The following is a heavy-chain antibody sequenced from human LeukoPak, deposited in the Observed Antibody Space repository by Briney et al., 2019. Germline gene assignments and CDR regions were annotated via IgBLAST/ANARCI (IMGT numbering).Heavy chain of an antibody. J-gene: IGHJ6*03. CDR2: TDPSGNT. V-gene: IGHV4-34*01. CDR3: ARGIFYYGSGSYYNFRFYYYYMDV. Sequence: SETLSLTCAVYGGSFSEYYWSWIRQPPGKGLEWIWETDPSGNTNYNPSLKSRVTISVDTSKNQFSLKLRSVTAADTAVYYCARGIFYYGSGSYYNFRFYYYYMDVWGKGTTVTVSS. CDR1: GGSFSEYY. D-gene: IGHD3-10*01.